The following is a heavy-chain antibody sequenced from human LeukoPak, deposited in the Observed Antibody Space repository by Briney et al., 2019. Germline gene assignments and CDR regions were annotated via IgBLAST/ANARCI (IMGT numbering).Heavy chain of an antibody. CDR1: GYTFTSYG. Sequence: ASVKVSCKASGYTFTSYGISWVRQAPGQGLEWMGWISAYNGNTNYAQKLQGRVTMTTDTSTSTAYMELRSLRSDDTAVYYCARDQGGAGATPFDYWGQGTLVTVSS. D-gene: IGHD1-26*01. CDR3: ARDQGGAGATPFDY. J-gene: IGHJ4*02. CDR2: ISAYNGNT. V-gene: IGHV1-18*01.